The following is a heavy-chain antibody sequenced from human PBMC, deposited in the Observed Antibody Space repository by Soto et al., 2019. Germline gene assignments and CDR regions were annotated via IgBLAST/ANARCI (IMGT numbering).Heavy chain of an antibody. V-gene: IGHV4-4*07. CDR3: ATGSRRWDF. CDR2: IYSGGRN. D-gene: IGHD6-13*01. CDR1: IRSLSSFY. J-gene: IGHJ4*02. Sequence: PSETLSLTCTLSIRSLSSFYWVWIRQPAGKGLEWIGRIYSGGRNNYNPSLKSGVTISVDTTKTQSSLRLSCVTAADKAMYYCATGSRRWDFWGQGTLVTVSS.